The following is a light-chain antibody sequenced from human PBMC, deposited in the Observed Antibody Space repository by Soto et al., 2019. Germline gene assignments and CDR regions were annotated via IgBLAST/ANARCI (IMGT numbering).Light chain of an antibody. CDR3: AAWDDSLSGRV. Sequence: QSVLTQPPSASGTPGQRVTISCSGSSSNIGSNYVYWYQQLPGTDPKLLIYRNNQRPSGFPARFSGSKSGTSASLAISGLRSEAEADYYCAAWDDSLSGRVFGGGTQLTVL. V-gene: IGLV1-47*01. J-gene: IGLJ3*02. CDR1: SSNIGSNY. CDR2: RNN.